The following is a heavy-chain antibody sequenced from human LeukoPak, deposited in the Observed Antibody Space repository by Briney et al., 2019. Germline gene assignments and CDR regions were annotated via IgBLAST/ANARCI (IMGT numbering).Heavy chain of an antibody. V-gene: IGHV3-21*01. J-gene: IGHJ3*02. Sequence: GGSLRLSCAASGFTFSSYSMNWVRQAPGKGLEWVSSISSSSSYIYYADSVKGRFTISRDNAKNSLYLQMNSLRAEDTAAYYCASLRALFNPDAFDIWGQGTMVTVSS. CDR3: ASLRALFNPDAFDI. CDR2: ISSSSSYI. D-gene: IGHD2-21*01. CDR1: GFTFSSYS.